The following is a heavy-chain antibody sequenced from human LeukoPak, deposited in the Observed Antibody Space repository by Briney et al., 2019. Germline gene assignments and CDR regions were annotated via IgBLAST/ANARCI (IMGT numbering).Heavy chain of an antibody. CDR2: FDTEDGET. J-gene: IGHJ4*02. CDR1: GYTLTVLS. Sequence: GASVKVSCKVSGYTLTVLSMHWVRQAPGKRLGRMGGFDTEDGETIYAQKFQGRVTMTEDTSTDTAYMELSRLRSEDTAVYYCATHGYYDSSGYYYVDYWGQGTLVTVSS. CDR3: ATHGYYDSSGYYYVDY. V-gene: IGHV1-24*01. D-gene: IGHD3-22*01.